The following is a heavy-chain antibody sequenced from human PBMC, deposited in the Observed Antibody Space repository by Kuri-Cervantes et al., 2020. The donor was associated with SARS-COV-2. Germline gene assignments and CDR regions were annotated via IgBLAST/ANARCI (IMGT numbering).Heavy chain of an antibody. V-gene: IGHV3-74*01. Sequence: GESLKISCAASGFTFSSYWMHWVRQAPGKGLVWVSRINSDGSSTSYADSVKGRFTISRDNAKNTLYLQMNSLRAEDTAVYYCARDEYDFWIPGYYYYGMDVWGQGTTVTVSS. D-gene: IGHD3-3*01. J-gene: IGHJ6*02. CDR3: ARDEYDFWIPGYYYYGMDV. CDR1: GFTFSSYW. CDR2: INSDGSST.